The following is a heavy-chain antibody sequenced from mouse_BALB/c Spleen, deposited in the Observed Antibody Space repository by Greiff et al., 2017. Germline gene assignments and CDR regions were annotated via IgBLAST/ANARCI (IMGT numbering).Heavy chain of an antibody. V-gene: IGHV5-12-2*01. CDR3: ARHGDGTAWFAY. CDR2: ISNGGGST. D-gene: IGHD4-1*01. CDR1: GFTFSSYT. Sequence: EVQGVESGGGLVQPGGSLKLSCAASGFTFSSYTMSWVRQTPEKRLEWVAYISNGGGSTYYPDTVKGRFTISRDNAKNTLYLQMSSLKSEDTAMYYCARHGDGTAWFAYWGQGTLVTVSA. J-gene: IGHJ3*01.